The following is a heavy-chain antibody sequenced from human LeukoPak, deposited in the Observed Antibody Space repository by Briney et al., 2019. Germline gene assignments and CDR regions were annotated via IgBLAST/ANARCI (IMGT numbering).Heavy chain of an antibody. D-gene: IGHD2-2*01. CDR3: ARDRYCHSSTCYWITNSWFDP. V-gene: IGHV1-69*13. CDR2: IIPVFGTT. Sequence: ASVKVSCKSSGGTFSSYSISWVRQAPGQGLQWMGGIIPVFGTTKYAQRFQGRVTISADESTNTVYMQLSSLRSDDTAVYYCARDRYCHSSTCYWITNSWFDPWGQGTLVTVSS. J-gene: IGHJ5*02. CDR1: GGTFSSYS.